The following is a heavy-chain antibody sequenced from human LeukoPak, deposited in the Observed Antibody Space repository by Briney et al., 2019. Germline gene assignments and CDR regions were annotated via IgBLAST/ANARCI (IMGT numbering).Heavy chain of an antibody. V-gene: IGHV3-74*01. CDR2: INSDGSST. CDR1: GFSFSGYW. D-gene: IGHD2/OR15-2a*01. J-gene: IGHJ4*02. CDR3: VRAIGLDFDF. Sequence: PGGSLRLSRAASGFSFSGYWMHWVRQDPGKGLVWVSRINSDGSSTTYADSVKGRFTISRDNAKNTLYLQMNSLRAEDTAMYYCVRAIGLDFDFWGQGTLVTVSS.